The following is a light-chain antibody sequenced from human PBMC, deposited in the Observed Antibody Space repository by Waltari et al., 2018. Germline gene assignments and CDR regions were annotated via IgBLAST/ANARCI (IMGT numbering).Light chain of an antibody. CDR3: QSYDSSLNDGGI. J-gene: IGLJ2*01. CDR1: NSNFGAGYD. CDR2: RNN. V-gene: IGLV1-40*01. Sequence: QSILTQPPSVSGAPGQRVTISCTGSNSNFGAGYDVHWYQQLPGAAPKLLIYRNNNRPSGVPERFSGSKSGTSASLVITGLQADDEADYFCQSYDSSLNDGGIFGGGTKLTVL.